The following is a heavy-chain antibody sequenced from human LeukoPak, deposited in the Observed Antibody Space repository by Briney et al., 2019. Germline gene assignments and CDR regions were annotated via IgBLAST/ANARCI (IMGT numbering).Heavy chain of an antibody. Sequence: PGGSLRLSCAASGFTFSSYWMSWVRQAPGKGLEWVANIKQDGSEKYYVDSVKGRFTISRDNAKNSLYLQMNSLRAEDTAVYYCARDQLTDDYGDYGGVDYWGQGTLVTVSS. V-gene: IGHV3-7*01. CDR2: IKQDGSEK. CDR3: ARDQLTDDYGDYGGVDY. D-gene: IGHD4-17*01. J-gene: IGHJ4*02. CDR1: GFTFSSYW.